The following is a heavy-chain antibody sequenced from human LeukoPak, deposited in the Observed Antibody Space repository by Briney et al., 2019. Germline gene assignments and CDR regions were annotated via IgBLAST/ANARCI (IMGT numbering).Heavy chain of an antibody. CDR3: ARVFVFWYFDL. Sequence: PSETLSLTCTVSGGSISSYYWSWIRRPAGKGLEWIGRIYSSGSTTYNPSLKSRVTMPVDTSKNQFSLKLTSVTAADTAVYYCARVFVFWYFDLWGRGTLVTVSS. CDR1: GGSISSYY. CDR2: IYSSGST. V-gene: IGHV4-4*07. D-gene: IGHD3-3*01. J-gene: IGHJ2*01.